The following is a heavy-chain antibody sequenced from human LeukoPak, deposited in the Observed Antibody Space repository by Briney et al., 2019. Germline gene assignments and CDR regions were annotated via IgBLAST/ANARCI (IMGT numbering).Heavy chain of an antibody. CDR2: ISAYNGNT. V-gene: IGHV1-18*01. D-gene: IGHD6-19*01. CDR3: ARGPSGWQTYNWFDP. J-gene: IGHJ5*02. CDR1: GYTFTSYG. Sequence: ASVKVSCKASGYTFTSYGISWVRQAPGQGLEWMGWISAYNGNTNYAQKLQGRVTMTTDTSTSTAYMELRSLRSDDTAVYYCARGPSGWQTYNWFDPWGQGTLVTVSS.